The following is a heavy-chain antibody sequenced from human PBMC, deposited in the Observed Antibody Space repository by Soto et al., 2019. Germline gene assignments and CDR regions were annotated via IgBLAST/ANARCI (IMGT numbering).Heavy chain of an antibody. V-gene: IGHV4-34*01. J-gene: IGHJ4*02. D-gene: IGHD5-18*01. CDR2: INHSGST. Sequence: PSLTCAVYGGSFSVSYWSWIRQPPGKGLEWIGEINHSGSTNYNPSLKSRVTISVGTSKNQFSLKLSSVTAADTAVYYCARYVDTAMVLDYWGQGTLVTV. CDR3: ARYVDTAMVLDY. CDR1: GGSFSVSY.